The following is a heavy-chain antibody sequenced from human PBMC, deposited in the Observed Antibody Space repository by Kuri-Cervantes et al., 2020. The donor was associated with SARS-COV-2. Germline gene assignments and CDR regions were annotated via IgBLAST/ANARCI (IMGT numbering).Heavy chain of an antibody. CDR3: ARGGGYDFWRGFDY. CDR1: GFTFSSYA. Sequence: GESLKISCSASGFTFSSYAMRWVRQAPGKGLEGVAVLSYDGSNKYYADSVKGLFTISRDNSKNTLYLQMNSPRAEDTAVYYCARGGGYDFWRGFDYWGQGTLVTVSS. D-gene: IGHD3-3*01. CDR2: LSYDGSNK. J-gene: IGHJ4*02. V-gene: IGHV3-30-3*01.